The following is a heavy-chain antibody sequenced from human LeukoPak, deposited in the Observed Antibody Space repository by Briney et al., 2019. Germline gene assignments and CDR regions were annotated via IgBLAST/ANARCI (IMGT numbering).Heavy chain of an antibody. D-gene: IGHD5-12*01. CDR3: ARHGYGRGHYYYYYMDV. CDR1: GGSFRAYF. CDR2: INDGGNT. J-gene: IGHJ6*03. V-gene: IGHV4-34*01. Sequence: SETLSLTCAAYGGSFRAYFWSWIRQPPEKGLEWIGEINDGGNTDYNPSLKSRVIISIDTSKNQFSLKLSSVTAADTAVYYCARHGYGRGHYYYYYMDVWGKGTTVTISS.